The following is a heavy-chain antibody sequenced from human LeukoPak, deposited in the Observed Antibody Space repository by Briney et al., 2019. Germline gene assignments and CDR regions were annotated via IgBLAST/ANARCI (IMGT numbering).Heavy chain of an antibody. CDR3: ARQLYGSDY. V-gene: IGHV4-34*01. CDR1: GVSFSTYC. CDR2: VNHSGYT. D-gene: IGHD4-17*01. J-gene: IGHJ4*02. Sequence: PSETLSLTCDVSGVSFSTYCWSWIRQSPEKGLEWIGEVNHSGYTNYNPSLKGRVTISVDPSKNQFSLKLSSVTAADTAVYYCARQLYGSDYWGQGTLVTVSS.